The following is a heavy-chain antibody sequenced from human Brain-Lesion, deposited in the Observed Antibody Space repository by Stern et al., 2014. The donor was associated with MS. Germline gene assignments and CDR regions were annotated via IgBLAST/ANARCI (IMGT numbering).Heavy chain of an antibody. CDR1: GGSISSGGYY. J-gene: IGHJ6*02. Sequence: VQLEESGPGLVKPSQTLSLSCTVSGGSISSGGYYWSWIRQPAGKGLEWIGRILNRGRTSYNPPLKGRFTISIDTSKNQSSRRLNPITAADTAVYYCARGRVVPGFQYYATDVWGQGTTVIVSS. CDR3: ARGRVVPGFQYYATDV. CDR2: ILNRGRT. D-gene: IGHD2-2*01. V-gene: IGHV4-61*02.